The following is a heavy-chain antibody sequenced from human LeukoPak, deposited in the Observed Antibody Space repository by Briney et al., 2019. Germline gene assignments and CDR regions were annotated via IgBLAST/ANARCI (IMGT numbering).Heavy chain of an antibody. Sequence: SETLSLTCSVAGASITSYYWNWIRQPPGKGLEWIGYIFHSGSSDYNYGGSNKYHPSLMSRVTISVDTSKNQFSLTLSSGTAADAVVYYCAGDNKDAFDIWGQGTLVTVSS. CDR2: IFHSGSS. J-gene: IGHJ3*02. D-gene: IGHD2/OR15-2a*01. CDR3: AGDNKDAFDI. CDR1: GASITSYY. V-gene: IGHV4-59*01.